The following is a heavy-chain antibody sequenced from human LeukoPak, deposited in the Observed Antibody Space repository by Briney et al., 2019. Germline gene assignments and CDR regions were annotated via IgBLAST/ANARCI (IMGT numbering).Heavy chain of an antibody. J-gene: IGHJ4*02. V-gene: IGHV4-39*07. CDR1: GGSISSTTYY. Sequence: SETLSLTCTVSGGSISSTTYYWGWIRQPPGKGLEWIGSIYYSGSTNYNPSLKSRVTISVDTSKNQFSLKLSSVTAADTAVYYCARDVFGSEYPFDFWGQGTLVTVSS. D-gene: IGHD2-2*01. CDR2: IYYSGST. CDR3: ARDVFGSEYPFDF.